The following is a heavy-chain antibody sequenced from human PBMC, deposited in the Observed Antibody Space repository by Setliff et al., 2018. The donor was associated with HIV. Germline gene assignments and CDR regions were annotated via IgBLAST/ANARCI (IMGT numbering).Heavy chain of an antibody. Sequence: GGSLRLSCAAFGFTFSRDWMHWVRQGPGKGLVWVARINSDGRKTTYADSVKGRFTVSRDNAKNTLYLQMNSLRAEDTAVYYSARVASGYDYGWLDPWGQGTLVTVSS. CDR2: INSDGRKT. J-gene: IGHJ5*02. CDR3: ARVASGYDYGWLDP. D-gene: IGHD5-12*01. V-gene: IGHV3-74*03. CDR1: GFTFSRDW.